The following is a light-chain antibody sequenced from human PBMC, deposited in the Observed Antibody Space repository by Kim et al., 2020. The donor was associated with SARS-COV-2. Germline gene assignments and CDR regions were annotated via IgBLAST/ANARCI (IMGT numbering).Light chain of an antibody. CDR1: SLRSYY. Sequence: SSELTQDPAVSVALGQTVRITCQGDSLRSYYATWYQQKPRQAPVLVIYGRNNRPSGIPDRFSRSASGDTASLTIVGAQAEDEAEFYCQSRDSGGNVVFGGGTQLTVL. V-gene: IGLV3-19*01. J-gene: IGLJ2*01. CDR3: QSRDSGGNVV. CDR2: GRN.